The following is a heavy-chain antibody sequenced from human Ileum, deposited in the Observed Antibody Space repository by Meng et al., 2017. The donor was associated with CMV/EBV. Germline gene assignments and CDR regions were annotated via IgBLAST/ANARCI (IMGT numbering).Heavy chain of an antibody. Sequence: QVHLQESGPGRVKPSETLSLTCSVSNGSFNIYYWSWLRQSPGKGLEFIAYISSSGDTNYNPPLRSRVAISIDTTKEHFSLRLTSVTAADTAVYYCARAHVIPNGNYMFDYWGQGTLVTVSS. CDR2: ISSSGDT. D-gene: IGHD1-7*01. J-gene: IGHJ4*02. CDR3: ARAHVIPNGNYMFDY. CDR1: NGSFNIYY. V-gene: IGHV4-4*08.